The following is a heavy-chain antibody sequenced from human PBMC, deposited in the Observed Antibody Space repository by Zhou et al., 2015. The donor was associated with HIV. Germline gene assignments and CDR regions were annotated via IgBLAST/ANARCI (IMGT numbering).Heavy chain of an antibody. J-gene: IGHJ4*02. CDR3: ARGGWLRPFDY. CDR1: GYTFTSYG. D-gene: IGHD6-19*01. Sequence: QVQLVQSGAEVKKPGASVKVSCKASGYTFTSYGISWVRQAPGQGLEWMGWMNPSTGTTGYAQNFQGRVTMTSNTSISTAYMELSSLRSDDTAVYFCARGGWLRPFDYWGQGTLVTVSS. CDR2: MNPSTGTT. V-gene: IGHV1-8*02.